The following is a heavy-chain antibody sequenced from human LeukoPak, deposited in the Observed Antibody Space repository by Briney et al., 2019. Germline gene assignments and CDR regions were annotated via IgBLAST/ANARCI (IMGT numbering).Heavy chain of an antibody. CDR2: ISYSGST. J-gene: IGHJ4*02. V-gene: IGHV4-59*08. CDR1: GGSISRYF. Sequence: SETLSFTCTVSGGSISRYFWSWIRQPPGKGLEWIGYISYSGSTNYNPSLKSRVTISVDTSQNHFSLKLTSVTAADTAIYYCARHLYESRGQTSFDYWGQGTLVTVSS. D-gene: IGHD3-22*01. CDR3: ARHLYESRGQTSFDY.